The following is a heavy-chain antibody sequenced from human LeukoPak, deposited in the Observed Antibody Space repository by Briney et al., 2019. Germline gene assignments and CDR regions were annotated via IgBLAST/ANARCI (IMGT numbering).Heavy chain of an antibody. V-gene: IGHV1-2*02. Sequence: GSVKVSCKSYGSIFNVYYMHWVRQVPGQGLEWMGWISPDGGVANYAQKFQGRVTLTRDSATTTDYMELSRLTSDDTAVYYCARENWYYDHWGRGTLVTVSS. CDR3: ARENWYYDH. CDR2: ISPDGGVA. CDR1: GSIFNVYY. J-gene: IGHJ4*02.